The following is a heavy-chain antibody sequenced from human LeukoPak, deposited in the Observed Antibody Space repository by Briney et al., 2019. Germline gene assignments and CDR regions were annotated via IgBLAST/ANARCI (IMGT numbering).Heavy chain of an antibody. V-gene: IGHV1-46*01. CDR2: INPSGGST. J-gene: IGHJ6*02. CDR3: ARDREIRYCSSTSCYLGGYYYGMDV. Sequence: ASVKVSCKASGYTFTSYYMHWVRQAPGQGLEWMGIINPSGGSTSYAQKFQGRVTMTRDTSTSTVYTELSSLRSEDTAVYYCARDREIRYCSSTSCYLGGYYYGMDVWGQGTTVTVSS. CDR1: GYTFTSYY. D-gene: IGHD2-2*01.